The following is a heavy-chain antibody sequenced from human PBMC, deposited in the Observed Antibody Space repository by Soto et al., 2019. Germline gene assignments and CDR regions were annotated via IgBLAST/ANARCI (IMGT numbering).Heavy chain of an antibody. CDR3: AKDSGGEFSSFGY. CDR2: ISWNSGSI. V-gene: IGHV3-9*01. D-gene: IGHD3-16*02. J-gene: IGHJ4*02. CDR1: GFTFDGYA. Sequence: PGGSLRLSCAASGFTFDGYAMHWVRQAPGKGLEWVSGISWNSGSIGYADSVKGRFTISRDNAKNSLYLQMNSLRAEDTALYYCAKDSGGEFSSFGYWGQGTLVTVSS.